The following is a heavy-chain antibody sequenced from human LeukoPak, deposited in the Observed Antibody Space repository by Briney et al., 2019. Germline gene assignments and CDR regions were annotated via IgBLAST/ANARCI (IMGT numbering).Heavy chain of an antibody. V-gene: IGHV3-23*01. Sequence: GGSLRPSCAASGFTVSSNYMSWVRQAPGKGLEWVSAISGSGGSTYYADSVKGRFTISRDNSKNTLYLQMNSLRAEDTAVYYCARDSAGYFDYWGQGTLVTVSS. J-gene: IGHJ4*02. CDR2: ISGSGGST. CDR3: ARDSAGYFDY. CDR1: GFTVSSNY. D-gene: IGHD3-10*01.